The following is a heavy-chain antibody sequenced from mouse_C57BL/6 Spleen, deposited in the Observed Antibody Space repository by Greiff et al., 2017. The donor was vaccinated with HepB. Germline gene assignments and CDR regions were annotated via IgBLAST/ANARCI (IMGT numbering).Heavy chain of an antibody. CDR2: IYPSDSET. J-gene: IGHJ3*01. D-gene: IGHD2-4*01. V-gene: IGHV1-61*01. CDR3: ARGYDYPFAY. CDR1: GYTFTSYW. Sequence: QVQLQQPGAELVRPGSSVKLSCKASGYTFTSYWMDWVKQRPGQGLEWIGNIYPSDSETHYNQKFKDKATLTVDKSSSTAYMQLSSLTSEDSAVYYCARGYDYPFAYWGQGTLVTVSA.